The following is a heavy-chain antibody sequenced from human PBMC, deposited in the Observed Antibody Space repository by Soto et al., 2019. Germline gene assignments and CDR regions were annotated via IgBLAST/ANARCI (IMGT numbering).Heavy chain of an antibody. Sequence: EVQLLESGGGLVQPGGSLRLSCAASGFTFSNYAMSWVRQAPGKGPEWVSGISGSGGSTDYADSVKGRFTIFRDNSKNPLYLQMNSLGAEDTAVCYCAKDLARELRYHWLDPWGQGTLVTVSS. V-gene: IGHV3-23*01. J-gene: IGHJ5*02. CDR2: ISGSGGST. CDR3: AKDLARELRYHWLDP. CDR1: GFTFSNYA. D-gene: IGHD1-7*01.